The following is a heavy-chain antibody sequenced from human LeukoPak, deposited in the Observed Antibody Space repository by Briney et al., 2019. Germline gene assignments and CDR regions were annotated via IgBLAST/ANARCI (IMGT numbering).Heavy chain of an antibody. CDR1: GFTFSSYA. CDR3: ARDLLSFLVVVVAATPYFDY. CDR2: ISYDGSNK. D-gene: IGHD2-15*01. V-gene: IGHV3-30*04. J-gene: IGHJ4*02. Sequence: GRSLRLSCAASGFTFSSYAMHWVRQAPGKGLEWVAVISYDGSNKYYADSVKGRFTISRDNSKDTLYLQMNSLRAEDTAVYYCARDLLSFLVVVVAATPYFDYWGQGTLVTVSS.